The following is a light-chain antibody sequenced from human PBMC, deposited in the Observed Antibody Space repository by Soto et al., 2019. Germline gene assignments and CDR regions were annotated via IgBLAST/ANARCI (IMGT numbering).Light chain of an antibody. CDR3: QQANSYPWT. CDR2: AAS. V-gene: IGKV1-12*01. CDR1: QDLSSR. J-gene: IGKJ1*01. Sequence: DIQMTQSPSSVSASVGDRVTVTCRASQDLSSRLAWYQQKPGKAPKLLIYAASSLQSGVPSGFSGSGSGTDFTLTINSLQPEDFATYYRQQANSYPWTCGQGTKVDI.